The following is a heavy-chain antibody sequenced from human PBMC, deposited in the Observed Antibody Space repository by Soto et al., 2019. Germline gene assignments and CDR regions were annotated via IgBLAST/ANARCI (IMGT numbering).Heavy chain of an antibody. CDR3: AHTRTFSSGYSHLDP. CDR1: GFSLSTSGGG. CDR2: IYWDDDK. Sequence: QITLKESGPTLVKPTQTLTLTCTFSGFSLSTSGGGVGWIRQPPGKALEWLALIYWDDDKRYSPSLKSRLTITKDPSKNQVVLTMTHMDPVDTATYYWAHTRTFSSGYSHLDPWGQGTLVTVSS. J-gene: IGHJ5*02. D-gene: IGHD3-22*01. V-gene: IGHV2-5*02.